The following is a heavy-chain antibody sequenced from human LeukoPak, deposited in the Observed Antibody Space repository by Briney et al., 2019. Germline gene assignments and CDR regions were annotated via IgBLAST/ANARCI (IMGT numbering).Heavy chain of an antibody. D-gene: IGHD4-17*01. CDR2: INPNSGGT. CDR1: GYTFTSYY. Sequence: ASVKVSCKASGYTFTSYYMHWVRQAPGQGLEWMGWINPNSGGTNYAQKFQGRVTMTRDTSISTAYMELSRLRSDDTAVYYCARDRGNYGDYGGLSYYFDYWGQGTLVTVSS. J-gene: IGHJ4*02. CDR3: ARDRGNYGDYGGLSYYFDY. V-gene: IGHV1-2*02.